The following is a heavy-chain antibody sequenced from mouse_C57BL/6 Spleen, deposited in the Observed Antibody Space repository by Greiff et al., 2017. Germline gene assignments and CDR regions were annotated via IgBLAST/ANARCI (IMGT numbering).Heavy chain of an antibody. CDR2: IYPGDGDT. V-gene: IGHV1-80*01. D-gene: IGHD3-2*02. CDR3: ARETAQATLGY. Sequence: QVQLQQSGAELVKPGASVKISCKASGYAFSSYWMYWVKQRPGKGLEWIGQIYPGDGDTNYNGKFKGKATLTADKSSSTAYMQLSSLTSEDSAVYVCARETAQATLGYWGQGTTLTVSS. J-gene: IGHJ2*01. CDR1: GYAFSSYW.